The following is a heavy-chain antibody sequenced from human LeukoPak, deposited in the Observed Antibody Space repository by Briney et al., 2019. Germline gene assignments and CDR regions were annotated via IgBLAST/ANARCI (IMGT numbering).Heavy chain of an antibody. Sequence: ASVKVSCKASGYTFTGYYMHWVRQAPGQGLEWMGRINPNSGGTNYAQKFQGRVTMTRDTSISTAYMELSRLRSDDTAVYYCARTIYCSGGSCYSVFDYWGQGTLVTVSS. J-gene: IGHJ4*02. CDR1: GYTFTGYY. D-gene: IGHD2-15*01. V-gene: IGHV1-2*06. CDR3: ARTIYCSGGSCYSVFDY. CDR2: INPNSGGT.